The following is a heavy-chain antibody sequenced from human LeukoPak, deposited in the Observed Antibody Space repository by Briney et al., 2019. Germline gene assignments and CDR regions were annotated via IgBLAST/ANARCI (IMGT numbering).Heavy chain of an antibody. CDR2: ITWNGGST. Sequence: GGSLRLSCAASGFTFDDYGMSWVRQAPGKGLEWVSGITWNGGSTGYADSVKGRFTISRDNAKNSLYLQMNSLRAEDTALYYCARDPGDIVVAGTFDYWGQGTLVTVCS. V-gene: IGHV3-20*04. D-gene: IGHD6-19*01. J-gene: IGHJ4*02. CDR3: ARDPGDIVVAGTFDY. CDR1: GFTFDDYG.